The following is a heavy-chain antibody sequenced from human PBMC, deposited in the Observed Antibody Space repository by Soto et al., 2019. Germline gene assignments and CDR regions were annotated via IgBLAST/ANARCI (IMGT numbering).Heavy chain of an antibody. J-gene: IGHJ4*02. D-gene: IGHD2-21*01. CDR2: ISYTGST. Sequence: PSETLSLTCTVSGGSVSSSPYYWGWIRQPPGKGLEWIGSISYTGSTYYNPSLQSRVAISVDPSKNQFPLKLTSVTAADTAVYYCARHASTIVVEVSLLDYWGQGTLVTVSS. CDR1: GGSVSSSPYY. V-gene: IGHV4-39*01. CDR3: ARHASTIVVEVSLLDY.